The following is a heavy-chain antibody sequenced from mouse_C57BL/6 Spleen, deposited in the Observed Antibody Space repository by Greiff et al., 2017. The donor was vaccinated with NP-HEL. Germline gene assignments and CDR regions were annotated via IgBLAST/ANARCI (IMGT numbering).Heavy chain of an antibody. V-gene: IGHV5-4*01. CDR1: GFTFSSYA. CDR2: ISDGGSYT. Sequence: EVKLMESGGGLVKPGGSLTLSCAASGFTFSSYAMSWVRQTPEKRLEWVATISDGGSYTYYPDNVKGRFTISRDNAKNNLYLQMSHLKSEDTAMYYCAREDYGSSYGYWGQGTTLTVSS. D-gene: IGHD1-1*01. J-gene: IGHJ2*01. CDR3: AREDYGSSYGY.